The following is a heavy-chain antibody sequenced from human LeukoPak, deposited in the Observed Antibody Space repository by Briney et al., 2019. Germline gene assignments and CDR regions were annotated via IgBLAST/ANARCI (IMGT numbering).Heavy chain of an antibody. CDR2: IHHTGKN. J-gene: IGHJ4*02. D-gene: IGHD1-7*01. V-gene: IGHV4-59*01. CDR3: AKWHEKLLAFDS. Sequence: SETLSLTCAVSGGSITSYYWNWIRQPPGKGLEWIGYIHHTGKNWYNPPLQSRVTLSVDTSKSEFSLRLNSVTSADTAVYYCAKWHEKLLAFDSWGQGTLVTVCS. CDR1: GGSITSYY.